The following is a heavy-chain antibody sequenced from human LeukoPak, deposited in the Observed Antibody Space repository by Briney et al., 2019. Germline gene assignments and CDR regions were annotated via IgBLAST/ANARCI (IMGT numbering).Heavy chain of an antibody. CDR3: ARDLDYYDSSGSLGH. CDR2: IYSGGST. CDR1: GFTFSSYA. V-gene: IGHV3-66*01. J-gene: IGHJ4*02. Sequence: GGSLRLSCAASGFTFSSYAMSWVRQAPGKGLEWVSIIYSGGSTYYAGSVKGRFTISRDNSKNTVYLQMNSLRVEDTAVYYCARDLDYYDSSGSLGHWGQGTLVTVSS. D-gene: IGHD3-22*01.